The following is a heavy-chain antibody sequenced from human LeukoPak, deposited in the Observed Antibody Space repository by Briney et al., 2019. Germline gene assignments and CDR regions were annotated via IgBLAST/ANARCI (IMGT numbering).Heavy chain of an antibody. Sequence: GGSLRLSCAASAFTYSSYALNWVRQAPGKGLEWVSSVSGSGGDTHYADSVKGRLTISRDNSKNTLYLQMNSLRAEDTAVYYCAKSASGSYFDSWGQGSLVTVSS. D-gene: IGHD1-26*01. CDR3: AKSASGSYFDS. CDR2: VSGSGGDT. V-gene: IGHV3-23*01. CDR1: AFTYSSYA. J-gene: IGHJ4*02.